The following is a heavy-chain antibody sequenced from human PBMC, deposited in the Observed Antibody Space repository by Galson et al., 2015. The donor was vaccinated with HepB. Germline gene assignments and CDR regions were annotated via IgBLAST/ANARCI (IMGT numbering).Heavy chain of an antibody. CDR2: IKQDGSEK. V-gene: IGHV3-7*03. Sequence: SLRLSCAASGFTFSSYWMSWVRQAPGKGLEWVANIKQDGSEKYYVDSVKGRFTISRDNAKNSLYLQMNSLRAEDTAVYYCASHAYYYDSSGYYRDYWGQGTLVTVSS. CDR3: ASHAYYYDSSGYYRDY. J-gene: IGHJ4*02. CDR1: GFTFSSYW. D-gene: IGHD3-22*01.